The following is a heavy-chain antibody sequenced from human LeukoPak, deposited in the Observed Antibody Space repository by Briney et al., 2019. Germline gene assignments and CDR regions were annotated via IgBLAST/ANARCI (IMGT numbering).Heavy chain of an antibody. J-gene: IGHJ4*02. CDR2: ISGSGDRI. CDR3: AKAAAAPGFDF. Sequence: GGSLRLSCAASGFTSSSYALNWVRPAPGKGLEWVATISGSGDRIYHADSVKGRFTISRDNSKNTIYLQMNSLRAEDTAFYCCAKAAAAPGFDFWGQGTLVTVCS. D-gene: IGHD6-13*01. V-gene: IGHV3-23*01. CDR1: GFTSSSYA.